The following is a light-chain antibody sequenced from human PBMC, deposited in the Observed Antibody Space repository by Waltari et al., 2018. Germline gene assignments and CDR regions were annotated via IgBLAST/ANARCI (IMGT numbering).Light chain of an antibody. CDR2: DVN. CDR1: SSDVGGYNY. Sequence: QSALTQPRSVSGSPGQSVTISCTGTSSDVGGYNYVSWYQQHPGKAPKVMIYDVNKRPSGVPDRFSGSKSGNTASLTSSGLQAGDEADYFCCSYAGSYAVVFGGGTKLTVL. V-gene: IGLV2-11*01. J-gene: IGLJ2*01. CDR3: CSYAGSYAVV.